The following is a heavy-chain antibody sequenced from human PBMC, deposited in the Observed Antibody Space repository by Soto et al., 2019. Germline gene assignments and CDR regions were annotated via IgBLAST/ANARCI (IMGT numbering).Heavy chain of an antibody. CDR3: ARAGAYCGGDCSPGWFDP. Sequence: SETLSLTCTVSGGSISSGDYYWSWIRQPPGKGLEWIGYIYYSGSTYYNPSLKSRVTISVDTSKNQFSLKLSSVTAADTAVYYCARAGAYCGGDCSPGWFDPWGQGTLVTVSS. CDR2: IYYSGST. D-gene: IGHD2-21*02. J-gene: IGHJ5*02. CDR1: GGSISSGDYY. V-gene: IGHV4-30-4*01.